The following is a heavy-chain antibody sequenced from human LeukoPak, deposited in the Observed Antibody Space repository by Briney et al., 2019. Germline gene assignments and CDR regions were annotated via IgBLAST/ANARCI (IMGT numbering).Heavy chain of an antibody. V-gene: IGHV3-7*03. J-gene: IGHJ4*02. CDR2: IKQDGSEI. CDR1: GFTFSGYW. D-gene: IGHD1-26*01. Sequence: GGSLRLSCAASGFTFSGYWMDWVRQAPGKGLEWVATIKQDGSEIYYVDSVKGRFTSSRDNAQNSLYLQMNSLRGEDTAVYYCAKGSGSYLSPLYYFDYWGQGTLVTVSS. CDR3: AKGSGSYLSPLYYFDY.